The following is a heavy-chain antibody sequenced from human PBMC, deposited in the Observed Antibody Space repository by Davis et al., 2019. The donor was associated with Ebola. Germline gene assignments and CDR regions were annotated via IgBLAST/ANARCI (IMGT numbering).Heavy chain of an antibody. CDR1: GGSISSGGYY. CDR2: IYYSGST. J-gene: IGHJ5*02. CDR3: ARYRARVVVAATRYNWFDP. Sequence: SETLSLTCTVSGGSISSGGYYWSWIRQHPGKGLEWIGYIYYSGSTNYNPSLKSRVTISVDTSKNQFSLKLSSVTAADTAVYYCARYRARVVVAATRYNWFDPWGQGTLVTVSS. V-gene: IGHV4-61*08. D-gene: IGHD2-15*01.